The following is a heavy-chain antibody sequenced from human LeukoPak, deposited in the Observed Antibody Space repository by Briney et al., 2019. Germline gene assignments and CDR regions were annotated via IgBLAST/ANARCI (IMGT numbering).Heavy chain of an antibody. CDR2: IIPIFGTA. J-gene: IGHJ4*02. Sequence: GASVKVSCKASGYTFIGYYIHWVRQAPGQGLEWMGGIIPIFGTANYAQKFQGRVTITTDESTSTAYMELSSLRSEDTAVYYCARGRRSSSGFDYWGQGTLVTVSS. CDR3: ARGRRSSSGFDY. V-gene: IGHV1-69*05. D-gene: IGHD6-6*01. CDR1: GYTFIGYY.